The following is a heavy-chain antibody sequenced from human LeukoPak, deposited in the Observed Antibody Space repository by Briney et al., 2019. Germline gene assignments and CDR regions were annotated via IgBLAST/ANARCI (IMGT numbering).Heavy chain of an antibody. CDR2: IYYSGST. CDR3: ARGSTEYDSSGYYE. V-gene: IGHV4-34*09. Sequence: PSETLSLTCAVYGGSFSGYYWSWIRQPPGKGLEWIGYIYYSGSTYYNPSLKSRVTISVDTSKNQFSLKLSSVTAADTAVYYCARGSTEYDSSGYYEWGQGTLVTVSS. CDR1: GGSFSGYY. D-gene: IGHD3-22*01. J-gene: IGHJ4*02.